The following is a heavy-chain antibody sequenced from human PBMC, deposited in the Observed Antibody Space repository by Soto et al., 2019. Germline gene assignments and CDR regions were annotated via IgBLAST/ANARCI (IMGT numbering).Heavy chain of an antibody. Sequence: GESLKISCXGSXYSFTSYWISWVRQMPGKGLEWMGRIDPSDSYTNYSPSFQGHVTISADKSISTAYLQWSSLKASDTAMYYCARQGIPGSYYYGMDVWGQGTTVTVSS. D-gene: IGHD3-10*01. CDR1: XYSFTSYW. CDR2: IDPSDSYT. CDR3: ARQGIPGSYYYGMDV. V-gene: IGHV5-10-1*01. J-gene: IGHJ6*02.